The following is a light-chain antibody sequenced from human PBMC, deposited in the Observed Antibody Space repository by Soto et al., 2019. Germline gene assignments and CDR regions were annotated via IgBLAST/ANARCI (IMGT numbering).Light chain of an antibody. CDR2: SNN. Sequence: QSVLTQPPSASGTPEQRVTISCSGSSSNIGSNYVYWYQQLPGTAPKLLIYSNNQRPSGVPDRFSGSKSGTSASLAISGLRSEDEADYYCAAWDDSLSGSYVFGTGTKLTVL. V-gene: IGLV1-47*02. CDR1: SSNIGSNY. J-gene: IGLJ1*01. CDR3: AAWDDSLSGSYV.